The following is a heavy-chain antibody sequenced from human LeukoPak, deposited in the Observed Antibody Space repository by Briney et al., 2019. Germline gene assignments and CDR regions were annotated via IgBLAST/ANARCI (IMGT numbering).Heavy chain of an antibody. V-gene: IGHV3-48*03. CDR1: GFTFSSYE. CDR3: ARVNIVATIGYYYYGMDV. J-gene: IGHJ6*02. D-gene: IGHD5-12*01. CDR2: ISSSGSTI. Sequence: GRSLRLSCAASGFTFSSYEMNWVRQAPGKGLEWVSYISSSGSTIYYADSVKGRFTISRDNAKNSLYLQMNSLRAEDTAVYYCARVNIVATIGYYYYGMDVWGQGTTVTVSS.